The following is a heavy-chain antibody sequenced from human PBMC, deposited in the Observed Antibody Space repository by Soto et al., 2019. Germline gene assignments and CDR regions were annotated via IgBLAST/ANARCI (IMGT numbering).Heavy chain of an antibody. Sequence: ASVKVSCKASGYTFTSYDINWVRQATGQGLEWMGWMNPNSGNTGYAQKFQGRVTMTRNTSISTAYMGLSSLRSEDTAVYYCARDGRSGGYMDVWGKGTTVTVSS. CDR3: ARDGRSGGYMDV. CDR1: GYTFTSYD. CDR2: MNPNSGNT. J-gene: IGHJ6*03. V-gene: IGHV1-8*01. D-gene: IGHD3-3*01.